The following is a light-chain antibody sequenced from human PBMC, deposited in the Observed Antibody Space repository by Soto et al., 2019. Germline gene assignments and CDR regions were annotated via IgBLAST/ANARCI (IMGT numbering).Light chain of an antibody. CDR2: EVN. Sequence: QSALTQPPSASGSPGQSVTISCTGTNTDVGDYKYVFWYQQHPGKAPKLLIYEVNKRPSGVPDRFSGSKSGNTASLTVSGLQAEDEADYYCSSLAGGTLVFGGGTKVTVL. CDR3: SSLAGGTLV. CDR1: NTDVGDYKY. J-gene: IGLJ2*01. V-gene: IGLV2-8*01.